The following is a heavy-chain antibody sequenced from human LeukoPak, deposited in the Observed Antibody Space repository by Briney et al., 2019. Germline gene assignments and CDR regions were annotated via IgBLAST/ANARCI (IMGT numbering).Heavy chain of an antibody. CDR3: ASSIAVAGKGWFDP. V-gene: IGHV4-59*01. J-gene: IGHJ5*02. D-gene: IGHD6-19*01. Sequence: SETLSLTCTVSGGSISSYYWSWIRQPPGKGLEWIGYIYYSGSTNYNPSLKSRVTISVDTSKNQFSLKLSSATAADTAVYYCASSIAVAGKGWFDPWGQGTLVTVSS. CDR1: GGSISSYY. CDR2: IYYSGST.